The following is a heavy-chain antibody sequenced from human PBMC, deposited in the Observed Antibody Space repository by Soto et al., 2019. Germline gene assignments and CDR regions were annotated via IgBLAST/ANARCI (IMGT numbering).Heavy chain of an antibody. V-gene: IGHV1-8*01. CDR3: ASLKLLLGGGLDY. D-gene: IGHD2-15*01. Sequence: ASVKVSCKASGYTFTRYDINWVRQATVQWLEWMGCMNPNSGNTGYPQNFQGRVTITTTTSISTAYMELSSLSSEDTAVYYCASLKLLLGGGLDYWGQGTLVTVSS. CDR1: GYTFTRYD. CDR2: MNPNSGNT. J-gene: IGHJ4*02.